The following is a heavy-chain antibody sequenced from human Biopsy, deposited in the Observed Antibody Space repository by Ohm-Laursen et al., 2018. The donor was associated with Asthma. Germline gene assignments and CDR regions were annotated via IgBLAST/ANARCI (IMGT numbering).Heavy chain of an antibody. Sequence: GASVKVSCKSLGGTFNTYVIGWVRQAPGQGLEWMGGINSFFGTTTYPQKFQDRVTITADDSTSTVYMELSSLRSEDTAVYYCARKAGSCISTTCYSLDFWGQGTLVTVSS. CDR3: ARKAGSCISTTCYSLDF. CDR2: INSFFGTT. V-gene: IGHV1-69*13. D-gene: IGHD2-2*01. J-gene: IGHJ4*02. CDR1: GGTFNTYV.